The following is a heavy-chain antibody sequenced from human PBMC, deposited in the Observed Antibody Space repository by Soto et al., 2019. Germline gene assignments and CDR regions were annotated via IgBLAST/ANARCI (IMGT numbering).Heavy chain of an antibody. D-gene: IGHD6-13*01. Sequence: ASVKVSCKASGYTLTGCYMHWVRQAPGQGLEWMGWINPNSGGTNYAQKFQGRVTMTRDTSISTAYMELSRLRSDDTAVYYCARDWAAGYCFDPWGQATLVTVSS. CDR1: GYTLTGCY. V-gene: IGHV1-2*02. CDR3: ARDWAAGYCFDP. CDR2: INPNSGGT. J-gene: IGHJ5*02.